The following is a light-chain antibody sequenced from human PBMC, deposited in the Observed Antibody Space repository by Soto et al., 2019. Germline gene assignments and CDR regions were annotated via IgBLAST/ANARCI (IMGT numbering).Light chain of an antibody. J-gene: IGLJ1*01. CDR3: CSYAGSYPYV. CDR2: DVS. V-gene: IGLV2-11*01. CDR1: SSYVGGYNY. Sequence: QSVLTQPRSVSGSPGQSVTISCTGTSSYVGGYNYVSWYQQHPGKAPKLMIYDVSKRPSGVPDRFSGSKSGNTASLTIFGLQAEDEADYYCCSYAGSYPYVFGTGTKVTVL.